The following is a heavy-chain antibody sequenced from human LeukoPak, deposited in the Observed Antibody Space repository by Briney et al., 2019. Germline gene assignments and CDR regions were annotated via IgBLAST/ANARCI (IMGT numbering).Heavy chain of an antibody. CDR1: GFTFSNYE. J-gene: IGHJ4*02. V-gene: IGHV3-48*03. D-gene: IGHD2-15*01. CDR2: ISISGSTI. Sequence: GGSLRLSCAASGFTFSNYEMNWVRQAPGKGLEWVSYISISGSTIYYADSVKGRFTISRDNAKNSLYLQMNSLRAEDTAVYYCARDSVACRGGSCYRGGVYYFDYWGQGTLVTVSS. CDR3: ARDSVACRGGSCYRGGVYYFDY.